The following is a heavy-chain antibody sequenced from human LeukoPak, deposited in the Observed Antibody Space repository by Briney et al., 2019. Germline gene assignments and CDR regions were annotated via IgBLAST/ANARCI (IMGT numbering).Heavy chain of an antibody. CDR3: ARGGGKGLAIDY. D-gene: IGHD3/OR15-3a*01. Sequence: SETLSLTCTVSGGSISSYYWSWIRQPPGKGLEWIGYIHYSGSTNYNPSLKSRVTISVDTSKNQFSLKLSSVTAADTAVYYCARGGGKGLAIDYWGQGTLVTVSS. J-gene: IGHJ4*02. CDR1: GGSISSYY. V-gene: IGHV4-59*01. CDR2: IHYSGST.